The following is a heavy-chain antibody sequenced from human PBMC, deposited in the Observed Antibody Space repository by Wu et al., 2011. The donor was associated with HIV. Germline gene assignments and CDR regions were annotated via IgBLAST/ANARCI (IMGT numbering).Heavy chain of an antibody. CDR3: ARGGYSSSLFDP. CDR2: MNPNSGNT. D-gene: IGHD6-6*01. CDR1: GYTFTSYD. J-gene: IGHJ5*02. V-gene: IGHV1-8*02. Sequence: PGASVKVXCKASGYTFTSYDINWVRQATGQGLEWMGWMNPNSGNTGYAQKFQGRVTMTRNTSISTAYMELSSLRSEDTAVYFCARGGYSSSLFDPWGQGTLVTVSS.